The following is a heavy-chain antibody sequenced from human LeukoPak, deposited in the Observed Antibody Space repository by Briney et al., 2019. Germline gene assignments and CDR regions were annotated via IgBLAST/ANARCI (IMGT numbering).Heavy chain of an antibody. J-gene: IGHJ4*02. CDR2: IYSGGST. CDR3: ASEFQDGPSRYFDY. V-gene: IGHV3-53*01. Sequence: GGSPRLSCAASGFTVSSNYMSWVRQAPGKGLEWVSVIYSGGSTYYADSVKGRFTISRDNSKNTLYLQMNSLRAEDTAVYYCASEFQDGPSRYFDYWGQGTLVTVSS. CDR1: GFTVSSNY. D-gene: IGHD5-24*01.